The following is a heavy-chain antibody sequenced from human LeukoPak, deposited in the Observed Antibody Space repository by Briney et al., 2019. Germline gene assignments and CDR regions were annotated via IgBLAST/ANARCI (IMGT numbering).Heavy chain of an antibody. CDR1: GFTFSKYA. V-gene: IGHV3-23*01. Sequence: GGSLRLSCAVSGFTFSKYAMNWVRQGPGKGLEWVSGIGASGGTTYYADSVQGRFTISRGNSKNTLYLQLNRLSADDTGVYFCAKDLEAVAGTIVNDYWGQGTLVTVSS. CDR2: IGASGGTT. D-gene: IGHD6-19*01. CDR3: AKDLEAVAGTIVNDY. J-gene: IGHJ4*02.